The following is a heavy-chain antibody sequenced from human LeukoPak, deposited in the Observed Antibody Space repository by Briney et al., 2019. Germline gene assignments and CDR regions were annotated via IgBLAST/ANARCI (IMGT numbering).Heavy chain of an antibody. D-gene: IGHD1-26*01. CDR1: GYTFTIYG. Sequence: ASVKVSCKASGYTFTIYGISWVRQAPGQGLEWMGWISAYNGNTDYAQKVQGRVTMTTDTSTSTVYMELTSLRSDDTAVYYCARVATISGGKWFDPWGQGTQVTVSS. CDR3: ARVATISGGKWFDP. CDR2: ISAYNGNT. V-gene: IGHV1-18*01. J-gene: IGHJ5*02.